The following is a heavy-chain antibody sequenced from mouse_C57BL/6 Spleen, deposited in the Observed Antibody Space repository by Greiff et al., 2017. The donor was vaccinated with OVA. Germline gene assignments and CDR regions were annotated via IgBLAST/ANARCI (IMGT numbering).Heavy chain of an antibody. J-gene: IGHJ2*01. CDR3: ARDQRYDYGLDY. CDR2: INYDGSST. V-gene: IGHV5-16*01. D-gene: IGHD2-4*01. Sequence: EVMLVESEGGLVQPGSSMKLSCTASGFTFSDYYMAWVRQVPEKGLEWVANINYDGSSTYYLDSLKSRFIISRDNAKNILYLQMSSLKSEDTATYYCARDQRYDYGLDYWGQGTTLTVSS. CDR1: GFTFSDYY.